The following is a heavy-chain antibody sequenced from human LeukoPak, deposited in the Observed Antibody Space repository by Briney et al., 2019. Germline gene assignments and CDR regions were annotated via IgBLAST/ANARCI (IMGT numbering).Heavy chain of an antibody. CDR2: INPNSGGT. CDR1: GYTFTGYY. D-gene: IGHD6-19*01. J-gene: IGHJ4*02. V-gene: IGHV1-2*02. CDR3: ARXLGXXXSSGWLIATY. Sequence: PLASVKVSCKASGYTFTGYYMHWVRQAPGQGLEWMGWINPNSGGTNYAQKFQGRVTMTRDTSISTAYMELSRLRSDDTAVYYCARXLGXXXSSGWLIATYWGQGTLVTVSS.